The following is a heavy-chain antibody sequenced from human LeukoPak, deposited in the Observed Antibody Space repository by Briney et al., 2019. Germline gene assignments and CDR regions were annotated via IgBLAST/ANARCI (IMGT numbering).Heavy chain of an antibody. J-gene: IGHJ4*02. CDR1: GGSFSGYY. V-gene: IGHV4-34*01. CDR2: INHSGST. Sequence: SETLSLTCAVYGGSFSGYYWSWIRQPPGKGLEWIGEINHSGSTNYNPSLKSRVTISVDTSKNQFSLKLSSVTAADTAVYYCARDSSGWYEGNYFDYWGQGTLVTVSS. D-gene: IGHD6-19*01. CDR3: ARDSSGWYEGNYFDY.